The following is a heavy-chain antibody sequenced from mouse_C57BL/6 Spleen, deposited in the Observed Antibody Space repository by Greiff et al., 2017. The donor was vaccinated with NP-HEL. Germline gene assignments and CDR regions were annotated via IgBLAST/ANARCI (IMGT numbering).Heavy chain of an antibody. V-gene: IGHV10-1*01. Sequence: EVKLVESGGGLVQPKGSLKLSCAASGFSFTTYAMNWVRQAPGKGLEWVARIRSKSNNTATYYADYVQDRFTISRDDSESMLYLQMNNLKTEDTAMYYCGRHDGYYGAWFAYWGQGTLVTVSA. CDR2: IRSKSNNTAT. D-gene: IGHD2-3*01. J-gene: IGHJ3*01. CDR3: GRHDGYYGAWFAY. CDR1: GFSFTTYA.